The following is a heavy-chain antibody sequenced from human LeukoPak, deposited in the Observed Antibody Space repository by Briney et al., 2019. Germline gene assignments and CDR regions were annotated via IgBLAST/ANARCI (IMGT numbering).Heavy chain of an antibody. D-gene: IGHD1-26*01. CDR1: GYTFTGYY. CDR3: ARDQEWEPNWFDP. Sequence: GASVKVSCKASGYTFTGYYMHWVRQAPGQGLEWMGWINPNSGGTNYAQKFQGRVTMTRDTSISTAYMELSRLRSDDTAVYYCARDQEWEPNWFDPWGQGTLVTVSS. J-gene: IGHJ5*02. CDR2: INPNSGGT. V-gene: IGHV1-2*02.